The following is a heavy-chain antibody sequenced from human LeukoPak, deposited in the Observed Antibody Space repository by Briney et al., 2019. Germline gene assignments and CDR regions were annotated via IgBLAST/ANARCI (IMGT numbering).Heavy chain of an antibody. CDR3: ARVDYGDSYFDY. Sequence: ASVKVSCKASGYTFTSYAMHWVRQAPGQRPDWTGWINAGNGNTKYSQKFQGRVTITRDTSASTAYMELSSLRSEDTAVYYCARVDYGDSYFDYWGQGTLVTVSS. D-gene: IGHD4-17*01. J-gene: IGHJ4*02. V-gene: IGHV1-3*01. CDR2: INAGNGNT. CDR1: GYTFTSYA.